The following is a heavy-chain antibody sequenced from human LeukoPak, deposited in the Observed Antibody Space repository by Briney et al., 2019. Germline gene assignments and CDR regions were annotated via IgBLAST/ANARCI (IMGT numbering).Heavy chain of an antibody. CDR3: ARDIGRRVLVVTAFDY. CDR2: ISSSSSTI. CDR1: GFTFSSYS. J-gene: IGHJ4*02. V-gene: IGHV3-48*04. D-gene: IGHD2-15*01. Sequence: PGGSLRPSCAASGFTFSSYSMNWVRQAPGKGLEWVSYISSSSSTIYYADSVKGRFTISRDNAKNSLYLQMNSLRAEDTAVYYCARDIGRRVLVVTAFDYWGQGTLVTVSS.